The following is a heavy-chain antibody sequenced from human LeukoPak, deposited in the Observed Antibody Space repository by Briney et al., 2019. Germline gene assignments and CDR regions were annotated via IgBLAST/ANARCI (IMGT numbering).Heavy chain of an antibody. CDR1: GYTFTSYG. V-gene: IGHV1-18*01. CDR3: ARSIAGNYPRDY. CDR2: ISAYNGNT. D-gene: IGHD1-14*01. J-gene: IGHJ4*02. Sequence: ASVKVSCKASGYTFTSYGIRWVRQAPGQGLEWMGWISAYNGNTNYAQKLQGRVTMTTDTSTSTAYMELRSLRSDDTAVYYCARSIAGNYPRDYWGQGTLVTVSS.